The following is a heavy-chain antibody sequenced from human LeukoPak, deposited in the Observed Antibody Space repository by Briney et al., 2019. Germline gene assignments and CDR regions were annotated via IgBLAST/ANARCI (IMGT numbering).Heavy chain of an antibody. CDR2: INAGNGNT. Sequence: ASVKVSCKASGYTFTSYAMHWVRQAPGQRLEWMGWINAGNGNTKYSQNFQGRVTMTRNTSISTAYMELSSLRSEDTAVYYCARGSTYGSGSYYDFDYWGQGTLVTVSS. CDR3: ARGSTYGSGSYYDFDY. V-gene: IGHV1-3*01. D-gene: IGHD3-10*01. CDR1: GYTFTSYA. J-gene: IGHJ4*02.